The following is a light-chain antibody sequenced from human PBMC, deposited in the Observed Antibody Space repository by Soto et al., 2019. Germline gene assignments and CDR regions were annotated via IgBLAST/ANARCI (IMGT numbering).Light chain of an antibody. CDR2: GAS. Sequence: IVMTQSPATLSVSPGERATLSCRASQSVGGDLAWYQRKPGQAPRLLIYGASSRAPGIPARFSGSGSGTEFTLTISSLQSEDSAVYYCQQRKHWPPITFGQGTRLEIK. CDR1: QSVGGD. V-gene: IGKV3-15*01. J-gene: IGKJ5*01. CDR3: QQRKHWPPIT.